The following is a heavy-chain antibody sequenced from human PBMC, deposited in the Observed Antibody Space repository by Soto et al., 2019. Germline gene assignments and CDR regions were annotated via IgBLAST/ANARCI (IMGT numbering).Heavy chain of an antibody. D-gene: IGHD3-9*01. CDR2: VKSDGTIT. J-gene: IGHJ3*01. Sequence: EVQVVESGGDLVQPGGSLRLSCTASEFTFSSHWMHWVRQAPGKGLLWVARVKSDGTITTYEDSVKGRFTISRDNAKNTLYLQMTSLRVEDTAVYYCVREVTVKEILTGYYRTFDVWGQGTQVTVSS. CDR3: VREVTVKEILTGYYRTFDV. V-gene: IGHV3-74*03. CDR1: EFTFSSHW.